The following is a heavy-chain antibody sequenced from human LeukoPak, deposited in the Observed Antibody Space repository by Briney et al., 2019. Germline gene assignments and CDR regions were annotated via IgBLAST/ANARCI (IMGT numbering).Heavy chain of an antibody. CDR3: ARTAYSSGWYVRAFDI. CDR2: IIPIFGTA. J-gene: IGHJ3*02. CDR1: AGTFSSYA. V-gene: IGHV1-69*06. Sequence: SVKVSCKASAGTFSSYAISWVRQAPGHGLEWMGGIIPIFGTANYVQKFQGRVTITADKSTSTAYMELSSLRSEDTAVYYCARTAYSSGWYVRAFDIWGQGTMVSVSS. D-gene: IGHD6-19*01.